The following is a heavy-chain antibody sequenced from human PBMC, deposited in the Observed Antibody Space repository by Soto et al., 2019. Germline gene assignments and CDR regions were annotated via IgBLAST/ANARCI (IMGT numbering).Heavy chain of an antibody. CDR1: GDSISRSHW. CDR3: ARVRYDRSGFDH. V-gene: IGHV4-4*02. D-gene: IGHD3-22*01. J-gene: IGHJ4*02. CDR2: ISHSGIT. Sequence: QVQLQESGLGLVRPSGALSVTCAVSGDSISRSHWWSWVRQSPGKGLEWIGEISHSGITNYNPSLKSRVTISGDKSKNQLSLKLTSVTAADTAVYYCARVRYDRSGFDHWGQGTLVSVSS.